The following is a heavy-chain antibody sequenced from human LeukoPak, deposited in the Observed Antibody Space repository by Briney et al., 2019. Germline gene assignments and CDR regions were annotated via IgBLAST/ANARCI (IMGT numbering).Heavy chain of an antibody. Sequence: GGSLRLSCAASGFTVSSNYMSWVRQAPGKGLEWVSVIYSGGSTYYTDSVKGRFTISRDNSKNTLYLQINSLRAEDTAVYYCAREAITATGPFDYWGQGTLVTVSS. D-gene: IGHD6-25*01. CDR3: AREAITATGPFDY. J-gene: IGHJ4*02. CDR2: IYSGGST. V-gene: IGHV3-66*02. CDR1: GFTVSSNY.